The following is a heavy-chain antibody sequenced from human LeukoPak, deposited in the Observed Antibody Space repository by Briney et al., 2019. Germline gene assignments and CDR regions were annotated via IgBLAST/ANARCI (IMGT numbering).Heavy chain of an antibody. CDR3: ARQGGSYRSPFDF. CDR1: RYSFTSYW. Sequence: GESLKISCKGSRYSFTSYWIGWVRQMPGKGLEWMGVIYPGDSDTRYSPSFQGQVTISADKSISTAYLQWSSLKASDTAIYYCARQGGSYRSPFDFWGQGTLVTVSS. D-gene: IGHD1-26*01. J-gene: IGHJ4*02. V-gene: IGHV5-51*01. CDR2: IYPGDSDT.